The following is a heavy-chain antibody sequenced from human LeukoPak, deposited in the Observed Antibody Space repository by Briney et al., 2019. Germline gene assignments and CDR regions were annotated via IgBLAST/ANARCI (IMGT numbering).Heavy chain of an antibody. V-gene: IGHV1-69*13. D-gene: IGHD3-22*01. CDR2: IIPIFGTA. J-gene: IGHJ4*02. CDR1: GGTFSSYA. Sequence: GASVKVSCKASGGTFSSYAISWVRQAPGQGLEWMGGIIPIFGTANYAQKFQGRVTITADESTSTAYMELSSLRSEDTAVYYCARDRRDYYDSSGYYPYWGQGTLVTVSS. CDR3: ARDRRDYYDSSGYYPY.